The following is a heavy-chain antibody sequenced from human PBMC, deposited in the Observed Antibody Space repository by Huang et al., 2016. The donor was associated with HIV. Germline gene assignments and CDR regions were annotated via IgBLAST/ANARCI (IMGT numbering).Heavy chain of an antibody. CDR1: GFTFDDYA. V-gene: IGHV3-9*01. CDR3: AKDWGYDFGAFDF. D-gene: IGHD3-16*01. Sequence: EVQLVESGGGLVRPGRSLRISCADSGFTFDDYARHWVRPTLGNGLVWVSGINWKSCNLAYADSVGGRFTISRDNAKNSLYLQMNSLRPEDTALYYCAKDWGYDFGAFDFWGRGTMVTVSS. J-gene: IGHJ3*01. CDR2: INWKSCNL.